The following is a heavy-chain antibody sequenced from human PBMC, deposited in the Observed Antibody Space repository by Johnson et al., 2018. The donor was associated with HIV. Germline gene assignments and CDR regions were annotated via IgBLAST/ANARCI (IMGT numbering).Heavy chain of an antibody. CDR2: ISWNSGSI. CDR3: ARIGGSYLVLWAFDI. D-gene: IGHD1-26*01. Sequence: VESGGGVVQPGRSLRLSCPASGFTFSNYAMHWVRQAPGKGLEWVSGISWNSGSIGYADSVKGRFTISRDNAKNTLYMQMNSLKPEDTALYYCARIGGSYLVLWAFDIWGQGTMVTVSS. J-gene: IGHJ3*02. CDR1: GFTFSNYA. V-gene: IGHV3-9*01.